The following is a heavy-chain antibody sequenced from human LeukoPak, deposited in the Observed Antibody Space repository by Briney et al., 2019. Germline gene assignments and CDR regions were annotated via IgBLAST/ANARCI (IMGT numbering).Heavy chain of an antibody. D-gene: IGHD5-24*01. CDR1: GVTFSNYG. CDR2: ISGSGGTT. V-gene: IGHV3-23*01. CDR3: AKMATTNGGWFDP. Sequence: QAGGSLRLSCAASGVTFSNYGMSWVRQAPGKGLEWVSGISGSGGTTDYANFVKGRFTISRDNSKNTLYLQMNSLRAEDTAVYYCAKMATTNGGWFDPWGQGTLVTVSS. J-gene: IGHJ5*02.